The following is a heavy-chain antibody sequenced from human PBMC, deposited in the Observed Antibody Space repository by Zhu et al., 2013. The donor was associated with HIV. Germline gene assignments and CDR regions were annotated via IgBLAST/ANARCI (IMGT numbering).Heavy chain of an antibody. CDR1: GYTFTSYG. V-gene: IGHV1-18*01. CDR3: AILPDIVVVPAAIGVNAFDI. Sequence: QLVQSGAEVKKPGASVKVSCKASGYTFTSYGISWVRQAPGQGLEWMGWISPYNGNTNYAQKLQGRVTMTRDTSTSTVYMELSSLRSEDTAVYYCAILPDIVVVPAAIGVNAFDIWGQGTMVTVSS. D-gene: IGHD2-2*02. CDR2: ISPYNGNT. J-gene: IGHJ3*02.